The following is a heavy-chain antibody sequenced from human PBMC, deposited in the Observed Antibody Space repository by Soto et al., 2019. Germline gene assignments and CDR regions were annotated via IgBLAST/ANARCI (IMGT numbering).Heavy chain of an antibody. CDR2: IYHSGST. CDR3: ARGVTMVRGVSSEYYFDY. D-gene: IGHD3-10*01. CDR1: GGSISSGGYS. J-gene: IGHJ4*02. V-gene: IGHV4-30-2*01. Sequence: QLQLQESGSGLVKPSQTLSLTCAVSGGSISSGGYSWSWIRQPPGKGLEWIGYIYHSGSTYYNPSLKSRVTISVDRSKNQFSLKLSSVTAADTAVYYCARGVTMVRGVSSEYYFDYWGQGTLVTVSS.